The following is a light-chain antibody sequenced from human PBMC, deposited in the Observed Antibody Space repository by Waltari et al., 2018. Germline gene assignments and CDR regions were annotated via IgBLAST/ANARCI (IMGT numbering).Light chain of an antibody. Sequence: QLVLTQSPSASASLGASVKLTCTLSSEHSNYAIACHHQQPKKGPRYLLRLYSDRSHRKGDGISHRFSGSSSGAERYLIISSLQSDDEADYFCQTWGTGTQVFDGGTKLTVL. V-gene: IGLV4-69*01. CDR3: QTWGTGTQV. J-gene: IGLJ3*02. CDR2: LYSDRSH. CDR1: SEHSNYA.